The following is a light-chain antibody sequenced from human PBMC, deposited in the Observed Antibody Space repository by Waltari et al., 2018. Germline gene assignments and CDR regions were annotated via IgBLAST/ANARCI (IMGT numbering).Light chain of an antibody. V-gene: IGKV3-15*01. J-gene: IGKJ1*01. Sequence: PPASGAGQMVSTNLAGYKQKPGKAPRRIIHGASTRATGIPARFSGSEAGTEFTLTISSLQAEDVAVYFCQQYYTTSRTFGQGTKVEI. CDR2: GAS. CDR1: QMVSTN. CDR3: QQYYTTSRT.